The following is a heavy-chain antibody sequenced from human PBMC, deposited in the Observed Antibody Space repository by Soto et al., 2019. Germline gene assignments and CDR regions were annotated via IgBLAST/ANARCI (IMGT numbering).Heavy chain of an antibody. CDR1: GGSISSGGYY. J-gene: IGHJ6*02. Sequence: NPSETLSLTCTVSGGSISSGGYYWSWIRQHPGKGLEWIGYIYYSGSTYYNPSLKSRVTISVDTSKNQFSLKLSSVTAADTAVYYCAREGGSGLPSTTYYYGMDVWGQGTTVTVSS. CDR2: IYYSGST. CDR3: AREGGSGLPSTTYYYGMDV. V-gene: IGHV4-31*03. D-gene: IGHD1-26*01.